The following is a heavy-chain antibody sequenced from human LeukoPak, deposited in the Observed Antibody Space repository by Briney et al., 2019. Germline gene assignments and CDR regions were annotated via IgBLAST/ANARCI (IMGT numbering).Heavy chain of an antibody. CDR2: IIPIFGTA. CDR1: GGTFSSYA. Sequence: GASVKVSRKASGGTFSSYAISWVRQAPGQGLEWMGGIIPIFGTANYAQKFQGRVTITADESTSTAYMELSSLRSEDTAVYYCARGYYDFWSGDTHPFDYWGQGTLVTVSS. D-gene: IGHD3-3*01. J-gene: IGHJ4*02. CDR3: ARGYYDFWSGDTHPFDY. V-gene: IGHV1-69*13.